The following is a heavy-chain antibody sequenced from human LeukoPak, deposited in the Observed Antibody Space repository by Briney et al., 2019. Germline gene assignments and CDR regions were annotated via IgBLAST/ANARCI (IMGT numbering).Heavy chain of an antibody. Sequence: PGGSLRLSCAASGFTFSSYAMSWVRQAPGKGLEWVSYISSSSSTIYYADSVKGRFTISRDNAKNSLYLQMNSLRAEDTAVYYCARGGTVAGLYYFDYWGQGTLVTVSS. CDR2: ISSSSSTI. J-gene: IGHJ4*02. CDR3: ARGGTVAGLYYFDY. D-gene: IGHD6-19*01. V-gene: IGHV3-48*01. CDR1: GFTFSSYA.